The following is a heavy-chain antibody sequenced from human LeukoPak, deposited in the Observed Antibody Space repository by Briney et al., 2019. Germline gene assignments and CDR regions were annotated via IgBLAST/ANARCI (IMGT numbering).Heavy chain of an antibody. D-gene: IGHD3-3*01. CDR3: ARGQGSPLRFLEWLASGYYGMDV. Sequence: SVKVSCKASGGTFSSYAISWVRQAPGQGLEWMGGIIPIFGTANYAQKFQGRVTITADESTSTAYMELSSLGSEDTAVYYCARGQGSPLRFLEWLASGYYGMDVWGQGTTVTVSS. CDR2: IIPIFGTA. CDR1: GGTFSSYA. J-gene: IGHJ6*02. V-gene: IGHV1-69*13.